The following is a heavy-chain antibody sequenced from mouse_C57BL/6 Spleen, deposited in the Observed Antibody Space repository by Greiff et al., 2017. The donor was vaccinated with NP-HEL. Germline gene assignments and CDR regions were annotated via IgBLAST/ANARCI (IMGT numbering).Heavy chain of an antibody. Sequence: VQLKQSGPELVKPGASVKISCKASGYSFTGYYMNWVKQSPEKSLEWIGEINPSTGGTTYNQKFKAKATLTVDKSSSTAYMQLKSLTSEDSAVYYCARGDYGNYLEGGYWGQGTTLTVSS. CDR2: INPSTGGT. CDR3: ARGDYGNYLEGGY. J-gene: IGHJ2*01. CDR1: GYSFTGYY. D-gene: IGHD2-1*01. V-gene: IGHV1-42*01.